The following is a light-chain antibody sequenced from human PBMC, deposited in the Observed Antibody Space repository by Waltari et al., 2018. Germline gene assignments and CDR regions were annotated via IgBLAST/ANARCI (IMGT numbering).Light chain of an antibody. CDR1: QNVLFTSNDKNY. J-gene: IGKJ4*01. Sequence: DIVMTQSPDSLAVSLGERPTIHCKSSQNVLFTSNDKNYLAWYQQKAGQPPKLLIYWASTRKSGVPDRFSGSGSGTDFTLTISSLQAEDVAVYYCQQYYNPPLTFGGGTKEEIK. CDR2: WAS. CDR3: QQYYNPPLT. V-gene: IGKV4-1*01.